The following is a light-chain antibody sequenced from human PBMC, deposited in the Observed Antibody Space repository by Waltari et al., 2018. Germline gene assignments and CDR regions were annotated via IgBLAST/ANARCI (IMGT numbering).Light chain of an antibody. CDR2: KDI. CDR3: QSTDSSGTYVV. V-gene: IGLV3-25*02. J-gene: IGLJ2*01. CDR1: LLPNKF. Sequence: YELTQPPSVSVSPGQTARITCPGHLLPNKFGFWYQQKPGQAPVLVIFKDIERPSGIPERFSGSRSGTTVTLTITGAQAEDEADYYCQSTDSSGTYVVFGGGTKLTVL.